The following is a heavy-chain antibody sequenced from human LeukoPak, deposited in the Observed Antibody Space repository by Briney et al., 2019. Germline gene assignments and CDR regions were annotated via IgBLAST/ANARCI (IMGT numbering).Heavy chain of an antibody. V-gene: IGHV3-30*04. Sequence: AGRSLRLSCAASGFTFSSYAMHWVRQAPGKGLEWVAVISYDGNIKYYTDSVKGRFTISRDNSKNTLYLQMNNLRAEDTAVYYCARDYLMGGTTGKAFDIWGHGTMVTISS. J-gene: IGHJ3*02. CDR1: GFTFSSYA. CDR3: ARDYLMGGTTGKAFDI. CDR2: ISYDGNIK. D-gene: IGHD1-26*01.